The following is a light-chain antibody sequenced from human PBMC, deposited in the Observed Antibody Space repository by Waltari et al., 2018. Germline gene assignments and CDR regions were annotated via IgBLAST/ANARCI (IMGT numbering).Light chain of an antibody. CDR3: SSFTSSSTWV. J-gene: IGLJ3*02. CDR2: DVS. Sequence: QSALTQPASVSGSPGQSITISCTGTSSDIGNYNYVSWYQQHPGKAPKFMIYDVSNRPSGVSNRSSGSKSGNTASLTISGLQAEDEADYYCSSFTSSSTWVFGGGTKLTVL. V-gene: IGLV2-14*01. CDR1: SSDIGNYNY.